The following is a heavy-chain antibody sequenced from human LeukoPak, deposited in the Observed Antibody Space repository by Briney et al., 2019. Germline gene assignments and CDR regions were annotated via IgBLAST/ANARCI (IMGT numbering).Heavy chain of an antibody. CDR2: IYPRGST. D-gene: IGHD3-10*01. V-gene: IGHV4-30-2*01. Sequence: SETLSLTCAVSGGSISSGSYSWSWIRQPPGKGLEWIGYIYPRGSTYYNPSLKSRVTISVDTSKNQFSLKLSSVTAADTAVYYCARGRGYYGSGSYYNWGQGTLVTVSS. CDR1: GGSISSGSYS. J-gene: IGHJ4*02. CDR3: ARGRGYYGSGSYYN.